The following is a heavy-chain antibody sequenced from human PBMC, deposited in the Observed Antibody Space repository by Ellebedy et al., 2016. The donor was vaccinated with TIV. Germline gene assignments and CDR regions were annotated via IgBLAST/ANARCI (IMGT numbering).Heavy chain of an antibody. CDR1: GFTFTSSA. V-gene: IGHV1-58*02. CDR2: IVVGSGNT. J-gene: IGHJ5*02. Sequence: AASVKVSCKASGFTFTSSAMQWVRQARGQRLEWIGWIVVGSGNTNYAQKFQERVTITRDMSTSTAYMELSSLRSEDTAVYYCAADRVGQKGFDPWGQGTLVTVSS. CDR3: AADRVGQKGFDP. D-gene: IGHD2-15*01.